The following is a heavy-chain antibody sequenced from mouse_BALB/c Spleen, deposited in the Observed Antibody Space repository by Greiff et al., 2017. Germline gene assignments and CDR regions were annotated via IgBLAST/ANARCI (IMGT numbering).Heavy chain of an antibody. CDR3: NAWGGNYDFAY. CDR1: GFNIKDYY. Sequence: VQLKESGAELVRSGASVKLSCTASGFNIKDYYMHWVKQRPEQGLEWIGWIDPENGDTEYAPKFQGKATMTADTSSNTAYLQLSSLTSEDTAVYYCNAWGGNYDFAYWGQGTLVTVSA. CDR2: IDPENGDT. J-gene: IGHJ3*01. D-gene: IGHD2-1*01. V-gene: IGHV14-4*02.